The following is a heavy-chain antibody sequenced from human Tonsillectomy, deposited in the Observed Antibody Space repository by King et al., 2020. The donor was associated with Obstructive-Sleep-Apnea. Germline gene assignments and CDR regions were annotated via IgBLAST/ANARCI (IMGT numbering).Heavy chain of an antibody. D-gene: IGHD2-2*01. CDR2: IFSNDEK. CDR3: ARIGVPGRGYQLLPEGWFDP. CDR1: GFSLNNARMG. V-gene: IGHV2-26*01. Sequence: VTLKESGPVLVKPTETLTLTCTVSGFSLNNARMGVSWIRQPPGKALEWLAHIFSNDEKSYRTSLKSRLTISKDTSKSQVVLTMTNMDPVDTATYYCARIGVPGRGYQLLPEGWFDPWGQGNLVTVSS. J-gene: IGHJ5*02.